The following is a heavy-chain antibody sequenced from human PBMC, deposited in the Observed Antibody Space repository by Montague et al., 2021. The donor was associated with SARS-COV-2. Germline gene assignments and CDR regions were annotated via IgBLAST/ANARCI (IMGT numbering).Heavy chain of an antibody. V-gene: IGHV4-39*07. J-gene: IGHJ4*02. D-gene: IGHD5-12*01. CDR3: ARGGYSGYWDY. CDR1: GGSISSSSYY. Sequence: SETLSLTCTVSGGSISSSSYYWGWIRQPPGKGLEWIGSIYYSGSTYYNPSLKSRVTISVDTSKNQFSLTLSSVTAADTAVYYCARGGYSGYWDYWGQGTLVTVSS. CDR2: IYYSGST.